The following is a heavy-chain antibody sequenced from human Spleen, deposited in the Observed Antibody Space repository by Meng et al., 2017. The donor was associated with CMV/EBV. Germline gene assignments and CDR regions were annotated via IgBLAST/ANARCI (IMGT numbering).Heavy chain of an antibody. Sequence: SETLSLTCTVSGYSITSGYCWGWIRQPPGKGLQWIGSIFHSGSAYYNPSLKSRVTMSLDTSKNQFSLRLSSVTAADTAVYFCARLTHRTSWPNWFDPWGQGTLVTVSS. CDR1: GYSITSGYC. D-gene: IGHD6-13*01. V-gene: IGHV4-38-2*02. J-gene: IGHJ5*02. CDR2: IFHSGSA. CDR3: ARLTHRTSWPNWFDP.